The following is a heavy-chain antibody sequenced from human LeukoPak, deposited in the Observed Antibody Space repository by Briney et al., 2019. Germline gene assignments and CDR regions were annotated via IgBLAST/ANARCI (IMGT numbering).Heavy chain of an antibody. Sequence: PETLSLTCTVSGGSISSYYWSWIRQPAGKGLEWIGRIYTSGSTNYNPSLKSRVTMSVDTSKNQFSLKLSSVTAADTAVYYCARDMGYDSSGYYSYDAFDIWGQGTMATVSS. CDR2: IYTSGST. D-gene: IGHD3-22*01. CDR1: GGSISSYY. V-gene: IGHV4-4*07. J-gene: IGHJ3*02. CDR3: ARDMGYDSSGYYSYDAFDI.